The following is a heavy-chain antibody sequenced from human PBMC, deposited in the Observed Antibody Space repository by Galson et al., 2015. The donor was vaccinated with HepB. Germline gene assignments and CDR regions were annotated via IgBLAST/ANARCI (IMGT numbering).Heavy chain of an antibody. V-gene: IGHV3-15*01. J-gene: IGHJ4*02. CDR2: IKSKTDGGTT. CDR3: TTDLPDSSGWSRAVY. CDR1: GFTFSNAW. Sequence: SLRLSCAASGFTFSNAWMSWVRQAPGKGLEWVGRIKSKTDGGTTDYAAPVKGRFTISRDDSKNTLYLQMNSLKTEDTAVYYCTTDLPDSSGWSRAVYWGQGTLVTVSS. D-gene: IGHD6-19*01.